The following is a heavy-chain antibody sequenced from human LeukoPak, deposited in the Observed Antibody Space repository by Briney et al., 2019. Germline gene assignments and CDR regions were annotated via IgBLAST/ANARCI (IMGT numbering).Heavy chain of an antibody. CDR1: GVSISSYY. D-gene: IGHD1-1*01. V-gene: IGHV4-59*01. Sequence: PSETLSLTCTVSGVSISSYYWSWIRQPPGKGLEWMGYIYYSGSTNYNPSLKSRVTISVDTSKNQFSLKLSSVTAADTAVYYCARAVTSSPWRNWFDPWGQGTLVTVSS. CDR2: IYYSGST. CDR3: ARAVTSSPWRNWFDP. J-gene: IGHJ5*02.